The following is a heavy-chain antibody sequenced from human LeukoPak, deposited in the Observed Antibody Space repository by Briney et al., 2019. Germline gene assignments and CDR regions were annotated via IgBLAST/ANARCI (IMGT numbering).Heavy chain of an antibody. CDR1: GGSISSGGYY. D-gene: IGHD1-14*01. J-gene: IGHJ3*02. V-gene: IGHV4-61*08. Sequence: PSETLSLTCTVSGGSISSGGYYWSWIRQHPGKGLEWIGYIYYSGSTYYNPSLKSRVTISVDTSKNQFSLKLSSVTAADTAVYYCARTNPAGPLTGLAFDIWGQGTMVTVSS. CDR2: IYYSGST. CDR3: ARTNPAGPLTGLAFDI.